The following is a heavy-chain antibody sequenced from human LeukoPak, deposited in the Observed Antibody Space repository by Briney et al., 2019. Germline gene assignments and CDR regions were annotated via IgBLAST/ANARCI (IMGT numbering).Heavy chain of an antibody. D-gene: IGHD4-17*01. CDR3: ARYGDYIYWYFDL. Sequence: PGRSLRLSCAASGFTFSSYGMHWVRQAPGKGLEWVAVIWYDGSNKYYADSVKGRFTISRDNSKNTLYLQMSSLRDEDTAVYYCARYGDYIYWYFDLWGRGTLVTVSS. CDR1: GFTFSSYG. V-gene: IGHV3-33*01. CDR2: IWYDGSNK. J-gene: IGHJ2*01.